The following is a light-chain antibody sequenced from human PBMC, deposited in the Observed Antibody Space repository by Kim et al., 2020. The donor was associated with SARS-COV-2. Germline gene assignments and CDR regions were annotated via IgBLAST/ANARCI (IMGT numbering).Light chain of an antibody. CDR1: QGISQF. V-gene: IGKV1-27*01. CDR3: QKYDSAPWT. CDR2: DAS. J-gene: IGKJ1*01. Sequence: DIQMTQSPPSLSASVGDRVTITCRASQGISQFLAWYQQKLGKVPRLLIYDASSLQRGVPSRFSASGSGTDFTLTISSLQPEDVATYYCQKYDSAPWTFGQGTKVDIK.